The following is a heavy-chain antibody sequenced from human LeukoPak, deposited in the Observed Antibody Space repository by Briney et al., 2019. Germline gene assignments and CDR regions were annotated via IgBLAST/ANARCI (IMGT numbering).Heavy chain of an antibody. V-gene: IGHV3-30*18. Sequence: PGGSLRLSCAASGFTFSSYGMHWVRQAPGKGLEWVAVISYDGSNKYYADSVKGRFTISRDNSKNTLYLQMNSPRAEDTAVYYCAKEVVYDSSGYSFYFDYWGQGTLVTVSS. D-gene: IGHD3-22*01. J-gene: IGHJ4*01. CDR1: GFTFSSYG. CDR3: AKEVVYDSSGYSFYFDY. CDR2: ISYDGSNK.